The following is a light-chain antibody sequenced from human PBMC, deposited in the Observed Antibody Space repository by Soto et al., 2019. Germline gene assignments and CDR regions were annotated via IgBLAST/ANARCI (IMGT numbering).Light chain of an antibody. CDR1: SSDVGHSNF. Sequence: QSALTQPPSASGSPGQSVTISCTGSSSDVGHSNFVSWYQQHPGKGPKLIIYEVSKRPSGVPDRFSGSTSGNTASLSVSGLQDEDEADYFCNAQADNGKHVFGTGTKLTVL. CDR2: EVS. CDR3: NAQADNGKHV. V-gene: IGLV2-8*01. J-gene: IGLJ1*01.